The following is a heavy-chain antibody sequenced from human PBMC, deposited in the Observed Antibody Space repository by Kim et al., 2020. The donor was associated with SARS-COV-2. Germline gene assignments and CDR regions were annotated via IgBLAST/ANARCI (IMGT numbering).Heavy chain of an antibody. CDR2: INHSGST. CDR3: ARRGSCSGGGCYTGRWFDP. J-gene: IGHJ5*02. D-gene: IGHD2-15*01. Sequence: SETLSLTCAVFGGSFSDYYWSWLRQSPGKGLEWIGEINHSGSTNYNPSLKSRVTVSVDASNNHFSLKLTSVTAADTAVYYCARRGSCSGGGCYTGRWFDPWGQGTLVNVSS. V-gene: IGHV4-34*01. CDR1: GGSFSDYY.